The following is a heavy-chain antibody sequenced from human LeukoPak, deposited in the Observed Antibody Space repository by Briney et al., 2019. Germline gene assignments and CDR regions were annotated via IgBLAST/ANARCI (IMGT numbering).Heavy chain of an antibody. J-gene: IGHJ3*02. CDR3: ARDLGGTRTRDDAFDI. Sequence: SRVTISVDTSKNQFSLKLNSVTAADTAVYYCARDLGGTRTRDDAFDIWGQGTMVTVSS. D-gene: IGHD1-26*01. V-gene: IGHV4-59*01.